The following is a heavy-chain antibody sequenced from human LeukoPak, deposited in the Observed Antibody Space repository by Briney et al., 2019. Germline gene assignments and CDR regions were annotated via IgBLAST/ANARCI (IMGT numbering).Heavy chain of an antibody. D-gene: IGHD6-13*01. J-gene: IGHJ4*02. V-gene: IGHV4-59*01. CDR1: GGSISSYY. CDR3: AGVSIAAAPDY. Sequence: SETLSLTCTVSGGSISSYYWSWIRQPPGKGLEWIGYIYYSGSTNYNPSLKSRVTISVDTSKNQFSLKLSSVTAADTAVYYCAGVSIAAAPDYWGQGTLVTVSS. CDR2: IYYSGST.